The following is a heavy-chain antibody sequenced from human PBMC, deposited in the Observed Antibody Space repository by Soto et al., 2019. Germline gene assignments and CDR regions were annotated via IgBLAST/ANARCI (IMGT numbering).Heavy chain of an antibody. J-gene: IGHJ4*02. D-gene: IGHD3-10*01. CDR1: GFSLSTSGVG. V-gene: IGHV2-5*01. Sequence: QITLTESGPTLVKPTQTLTLTCTFSGFSLSTSGVGMGWIRQPPGKALEWLPLLYWYDDARYTTSLTSRLSITKATSKNQVFLTMTNMDPVDTGTYYCAHISVSRGDPLDYWGQGTLVTVSS. CDR3: AHISVSRGDPLDY. CDR2: LYWYDDA.